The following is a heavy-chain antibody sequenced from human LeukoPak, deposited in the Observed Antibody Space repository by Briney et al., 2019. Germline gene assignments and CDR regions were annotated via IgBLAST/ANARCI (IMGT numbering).Heavy chain of an antibody. CDR1: GGTFSSYT. D-gene: IGHD3-10*01. J-gene: IGHJ5*02. CDR2: IIPILGIA. CDR3: AREDYYGSGFDP. Sequence: SVKVSCKASGGTFSSYTISWVRQAPGQGLEWMGRIIPILGIANYAQKFQGRVTITADKSTSTAYMELSSLRSEDTAVYWCAREDYYGSGFDPWGQGTLVTVSS. V-gene: IGHV1-69*04.